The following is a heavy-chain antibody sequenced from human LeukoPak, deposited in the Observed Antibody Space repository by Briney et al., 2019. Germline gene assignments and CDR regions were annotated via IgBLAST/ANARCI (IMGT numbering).Heavy chain of an antibody. CDR3: ARTQPQSWSYRYYFAY. CDR2: VYYIDST. Sequence: PSETLSLTCTVSGASVGSAGYYWSWIRQPPGGGLEWIGYVYYIDSTNYNPSLKSRVTMSVNPSKNQFSLNLHSVTAADTAMYYCARTQPQSWSYRYYFAYWGQGTLVTVSS. D-gene: IGHD1-26*01. CDR1: GASVGSAGYY. J-gene: IGHJ4*02. V-gene: IGHV4-61*08.